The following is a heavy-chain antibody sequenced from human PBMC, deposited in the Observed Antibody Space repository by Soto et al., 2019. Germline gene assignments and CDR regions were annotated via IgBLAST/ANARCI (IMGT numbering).Heavy chain of an antibody. CDR2: INAGNGNT. Sequence: ASVKVSCKASGFAFSSYALHWVRQAPGQRLEWMGWINAGNGNTKYSQKFQGRVTITRDTSASTAYMELSSLRSEDTAVYYCAIDTYYYDSSGYYGPDYWGQGTLVTVSS. D-gene: IGHD3-22*01. J-gene: IGHJ4*02. V-gene: IGHV1-3*01. CDR1: GFAFSSYA. CDR3: AIDTYYYDSSGYYGPDY.